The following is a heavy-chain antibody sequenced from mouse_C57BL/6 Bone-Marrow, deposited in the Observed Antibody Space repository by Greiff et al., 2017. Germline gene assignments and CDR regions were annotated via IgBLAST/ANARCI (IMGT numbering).Heavy chain of an antibody. CDR1: GYTFTSYG. Sequence: VQLQQSGAELARPGASVKLSCKASGYTFTSYGISWVKQRTGQGLEWIGEIYPRSGNTYYNEKFKGKATLTADKSSSTAYMELRSLTSEDSAVYFCARRWLRTWFAYWGQGTLVTVSA. J-gene: IGHJ3*01. D-gene: IGHD2-3*01. V-gene: IGHV1-81*01. CDR3: ARRWLRTWFAY. CDR2: IYPRSGNT.